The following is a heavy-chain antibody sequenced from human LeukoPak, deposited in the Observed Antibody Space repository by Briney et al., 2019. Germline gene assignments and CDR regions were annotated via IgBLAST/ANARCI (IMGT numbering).Heavy chain of an antibody. D-gene: IGHD5-24*01. Sequence: GGSLRLSCEASGFTFSAYAMTWVRQAPGQGLEWVSSIGSGNKPHYSESVKGRFAISRDNSKSMLFLQLNSLRAEDTAVYYCARWSSRGGFDYWGQGTLVTVSS. J-gene: IGHJ4*02. CDR3: ARWSSRGGFDY. CDR1: GFTFSAYA. V-gene: IGHV3-23*05. CDR2: IGSGNKP.